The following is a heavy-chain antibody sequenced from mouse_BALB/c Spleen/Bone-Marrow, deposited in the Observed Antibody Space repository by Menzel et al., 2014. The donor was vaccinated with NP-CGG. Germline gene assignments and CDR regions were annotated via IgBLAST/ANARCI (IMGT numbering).Heavy chain of an antibody. CDR2: IYPGDGDT. CDR3: ARGDPFDY. J-gene: IGHJ2*01. V-gene: IGHV1-87*01. CDR1: GYTFTSYW. Sequence: QVQLQQSGAEPARPGASVKLSCKASGYTFTSYWMQWVKQRPGRGLEWIGAIYPGDGDTRYTQKFKGKATLTADKSSSTAYMQLSSLASEDSAVYYCARGDPFDYWGQGTTLTVSS.